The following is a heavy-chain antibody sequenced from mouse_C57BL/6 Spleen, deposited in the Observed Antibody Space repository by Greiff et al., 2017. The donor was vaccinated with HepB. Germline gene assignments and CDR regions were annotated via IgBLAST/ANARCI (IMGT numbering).Heavy chain of an antibody. V-gene: IGHV3-6*01. Sequence: ESGPGLVKPSQSLSLTCSVTGYSITSGYYWNWIRQFPGNKLEWMGYISYDGSNNYNPSLKNRISITRDTSKNQFFLKLNSVTTEDTATYYCARREGDYGSSDWYFDVWGTGTTVTVSS. CDR1: GYSITSGYY. D-gene: IGHD1-1*01. CDR3: ARREGDYGSSDWYFDV. J-gene: IGHJ1*03. CDR2: ISYDGSN.